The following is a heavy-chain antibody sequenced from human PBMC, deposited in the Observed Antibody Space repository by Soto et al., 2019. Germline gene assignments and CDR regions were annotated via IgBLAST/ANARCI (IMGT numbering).Heavy chain of an antibody. V-gene: IGHV1-18*04. J-gene: IGHJ5*02. CDR3: ARDSEVGFLEWHRGFDP. CDR1: GYTFTSYG. D-gene: IGHD3-3*01. Sequence: VASVKVSCKASGYTFTSYGISWVRQAPGQGLEWMGWISAYNGNTYYAQKLQGRVTMTTDTSTSTAYMELRSLRSDDTAVYYCARDSEVGFLEWHRGFDPWGQGTLVTVSS. CDR2: ISAYNGNT.